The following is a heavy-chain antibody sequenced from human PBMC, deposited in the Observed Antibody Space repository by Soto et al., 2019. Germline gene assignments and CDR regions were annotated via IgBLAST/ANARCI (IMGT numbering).Heavy chain of an antibody. CDR1: GVSFSGYY. CDR2: INHSGST. D-gene: IGHD3-10*01. Sequence: SETLSLTCAVYGVSFSGYYWSWIRQPPGKGLEWIGEINHSGSTNYNPSLKSRVTISVDTSKSQFSLKLSSVTAADTAVYYCARDLLGWFGDYDALAIWGQGTMVTVSS. CDR3: ARDLLGWFGDYDALAI. V-gene: IGHV4-34*01. J-gene: IGHJ3*02.